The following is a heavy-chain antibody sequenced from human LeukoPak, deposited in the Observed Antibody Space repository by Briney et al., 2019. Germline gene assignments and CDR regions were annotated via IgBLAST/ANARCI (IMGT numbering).Heavy chain of an antibody. CDR1: GFTFSSYD. Sequence: GGSLRLSCAASGFTFSSYDMHWVRQGTGKGLEWVSVIGTAGDTYYPASVKGRFTISRENAKNSLYLQMSSLRAEDTAVYYCARIDSTGYLDAFDLWGQGTMVTVSS. CDR2: IGTAGDT. J-gene: IGHJ3*01. V-gene: IGHV3-13*01. CDR3: ARIDSTGYLDAFDL. D-gene: IGHD3-22*01.